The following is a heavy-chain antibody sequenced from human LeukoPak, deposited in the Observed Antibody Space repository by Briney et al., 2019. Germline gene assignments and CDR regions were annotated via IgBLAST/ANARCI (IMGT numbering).Heavy chain of an antibody. CDR1: VYIFTDYG. J-gene: IGHJ4*02. V-gene: IGHV1-18*01. CDR2: ISINTGDP. Sequence: GASVSVSFMASVYIFTDYGITWVRQAPGQGRDWMGWISINTGDPVYPETVQGSVTLTTDPSTPPAYMSLTSLTSDDTALYYCARDVSRGYMDYWGQGSLVTVSS. CDR3: ARDVSRGYMDY.